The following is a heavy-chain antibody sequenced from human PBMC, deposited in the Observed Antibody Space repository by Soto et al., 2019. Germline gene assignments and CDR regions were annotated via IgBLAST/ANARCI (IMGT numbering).Heavy chain of an antibody. CDR1: GFSLTSSGMA. CDR2: ISRDDAK. CDR3: ARSAYYGSGKYAGFDD. D-gene: IGHD3-10*01. V-gene: IGHV2-5*02. J-gene: IGHJ3*01. Sequence: QITLKESGPALVRPSQTLILTCNFSGFSLTSSGMAVGCIRQPPGKGLEWLSLISRDDAKLHSSSLKNRLVVSKDTYKNQVVLTLTSVDAVDTATYYCARSAYYGSGKYAGFDDWGQGTMVTVSS.